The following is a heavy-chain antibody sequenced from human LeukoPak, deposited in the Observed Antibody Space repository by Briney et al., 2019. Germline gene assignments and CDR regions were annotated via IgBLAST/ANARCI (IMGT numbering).Heavy chain of an antibody. V-gene: IGHV3-23*01. Sequence: PGGSLRLSCAASGFTVSSNYMSWVRQAPGKGLEWVSAISGSGGSTYYADSVKGRFTISRDNSKNTLYLQMNSLRAEDTAVYYCARVASSWVAEDAFDIWGQGTMVTVSS. CDR2: ISGSGGST. CDR3: ARVASSWVAEDAFDI. D-gene: IGHD6-19*01. J-gene: IGHJ3*02. CDR1: GFTVSSNY.